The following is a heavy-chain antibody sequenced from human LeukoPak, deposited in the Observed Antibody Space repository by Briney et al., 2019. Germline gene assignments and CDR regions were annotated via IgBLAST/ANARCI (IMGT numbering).Heavy chain of an antibody. CDR3: ARARYSRFPSGYYFDY. CDR1: GGSISSGGYY. D-gene: IGHD6-13*01. J-gene: IGHJ4*02. CDR2: IYYSGST. Sequence: PSETLSLTCTVSGGSISSGGYYWSWIRQHPGKGLEWIGYIYYSGSTYYNPSLKSRVTISVDTSKNQFSLKLSSVTAADTAVYYCARARYSRFPSGYYFDYWGQGTLVTVSS. V-gene: IGHV4-31*03.